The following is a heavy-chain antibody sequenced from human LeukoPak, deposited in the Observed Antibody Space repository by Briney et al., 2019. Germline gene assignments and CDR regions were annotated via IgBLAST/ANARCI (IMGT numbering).Heavy chain of an antibody. CDR2: IIPIFGTA. Sequence: GASVKVSCKASGGTFSSYAISWVRQAPGQGLEWMGGIIPIFGTANYAQKFQGRVTITTDESTSTAYMELSSLRSEDTAVYYCARGRRYCSGGSCYSYYFDYWGQGTLVTVSS. J-gene: IGHJ4*02. CDR3: ARGRRYCSGGSCYSYYFDY. D-gene: IGHD2-15*01. CDR1: GGTFSSYA. V-gene: IGHV1-69*05.